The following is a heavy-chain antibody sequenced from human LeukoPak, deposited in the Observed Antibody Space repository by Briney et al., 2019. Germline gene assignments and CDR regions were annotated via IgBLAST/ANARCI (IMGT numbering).Heavy chain of an antibody. J-gene: IGHJ5*02. Sequence: GGSLRLSCAASGFTFSSYWMSWVRQAPGKGLEWVANIKQDGSEKYYVDSVKGRFTISRDNAKNSLYLQMNSLRAEDTAVYYCAKDSVVFWFDPWGQGTLVTVSS. CDR1: GFTFSSYW. D-gene: IGHD2-8*02. CDR2: IKQDGSEK. CDR3: AKDSVVFWFDP. V-gene: IGHV3-7*01.